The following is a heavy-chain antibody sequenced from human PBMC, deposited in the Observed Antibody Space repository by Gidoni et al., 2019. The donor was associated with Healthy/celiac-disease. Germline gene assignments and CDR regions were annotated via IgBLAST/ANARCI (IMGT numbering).Heavy chain of an antibody. D-gene: IGHD6-13*01. J-gene: IGHJ4*02. Sequence: EVQLVQSGAEVKKPGESLKISCKGSGYSFNSYWIGWVRQMPGKGLEWMGIIYPGDYDTVYGPSFQGKATISADKSIGTAIRQWSSMKAADTAMYSCARLYGGGGYCLDYWGQGTLVTVSS. CDR3: ARLYGGGGYCLDY. CDR1: GYSFNSYW. V-gene: IGHV5-51*03. CDR2: IYPGDYDT.